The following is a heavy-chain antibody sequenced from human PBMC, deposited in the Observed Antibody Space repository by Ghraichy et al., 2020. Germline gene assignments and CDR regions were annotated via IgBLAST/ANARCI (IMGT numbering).Heavy chain of an antibody. V-gene: IGHV4-34*01. D-gene: IGHD1-26*01. J-gene: IGHJ4*02. CDR2: INHHGST. CDR3: ARRGLGATIDY. CDR1: GESFSGYF. Sequence: SETLSLTCAVYGESFSGYFWSWIRQPPGKGLEWIGEINHHGSTNYNPSLKSRVTISADTSKNQFSLKLNSMTAADTATYYCARRGLGATIDYWGPGTLVTVS.